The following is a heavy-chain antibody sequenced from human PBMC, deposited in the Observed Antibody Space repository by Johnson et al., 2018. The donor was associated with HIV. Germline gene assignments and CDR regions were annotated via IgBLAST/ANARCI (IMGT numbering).Heavy chain of an antibody. CDR1: GFTFSSYA. J-gene: IGHJ3*02. V-gene: IGHV3-30*04. CDR2: ISYDGRNK. CDR3: ARDPIAFRNYYGSGSAFDI. Sequence: QVQLVESGGGVVQPGRSLSLSCAASGFTFSSYAMNWVRQAPGQGLEWVAVISYDGRNKDYADSAKGRCTISRDNSKNTLFLQMNILRPKDTAVYHCARDPIAFRNYYGSGSAFDIWCQGTMVTVSS. D-gene: IGHD3-10*01.